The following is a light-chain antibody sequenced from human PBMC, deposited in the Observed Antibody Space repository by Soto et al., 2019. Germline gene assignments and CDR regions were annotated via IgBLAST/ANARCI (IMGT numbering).Light chain of an antibody. CDR1: QTINSW. V-gene: IGKV1-5*03. Sequence: DIQMTQSPSTLSASVRDRVTITCRASQTINSWLAWYQQRPGKAPRLLIYKASTLESGVPSRFSGSGSGTEFTLTINTLQPDDFATYYCQQYDSIPYTFGQGTKLDIK. CDR2: KAS. J-gene: IGKJ2*01. CDR3: QQYDSIPYT.